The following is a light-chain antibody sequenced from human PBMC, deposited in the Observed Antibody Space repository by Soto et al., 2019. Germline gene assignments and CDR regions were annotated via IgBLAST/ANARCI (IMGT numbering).Light chain of an antibody. V-gene: IGKV3-20*01. CDR3: QQSYSTPQT. CDR1: QSVSSSY. Sequence: EIVLTQSPGTLSLSPGERATLSCRASQSVSSSYLAWYQQKPGQAPRLLIYGASSRATGIPDRFGGSGTGTDFTLTISSLQPEDFATYYCQQSYSTPQTFGGGTKVDIK. J-gene: IGKJ4*01. CDR2: GAS.